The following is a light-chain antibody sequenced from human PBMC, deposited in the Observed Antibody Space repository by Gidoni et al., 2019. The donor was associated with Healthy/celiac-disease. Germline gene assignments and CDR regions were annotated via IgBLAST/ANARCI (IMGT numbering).Light chain of an antibody. J-gene: IGKJ1*01. CDR2: ASS. V-gene: IGKV1-39*01. CDR1: QSISSY. Sequence: DIQMTQSPSSLSASVGDRVTITCRASQSISSYLNWYQQKPGKAPKLLIYASSSLQSGVPLRFSGSGSGTDFTLTISSLQPEDFATYYCQQSYSAPQTFGQXTKVEIK. CDR3: QQSYSAPQT.